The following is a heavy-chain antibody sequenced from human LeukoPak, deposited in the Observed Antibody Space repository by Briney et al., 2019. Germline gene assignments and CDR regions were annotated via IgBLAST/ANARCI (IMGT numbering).Heavy chain of an antibody. V-gene: IGHV3-23*01. CDR3: AKFGSSGSPYWSPSDY. J-gene: IGHJ4*02. CDR1: GFTFKINA. D-gene: IGHD3-10*01. CDR2: ISGGGNNT. Sequence: GGSLTLSCAPSGFTFKINAMKWARQAPGRGLECVTGISGGGNNTYYTNSVKGRITISRDNSKNTLYLQMNNMSAEATAVYYCAKFGSSGSPYWSPSDYWGQGVLVTVSA.